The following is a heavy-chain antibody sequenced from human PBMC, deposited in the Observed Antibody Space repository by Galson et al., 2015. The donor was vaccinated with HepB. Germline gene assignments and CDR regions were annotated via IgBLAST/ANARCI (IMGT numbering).Heavy chain of an antibody. CDR3: AKVAILGATPHYFDY. Sequence: SLRLSCAASGFTFTRYAINWVRQAPGKGLDWVSSISVTGDHTYYGDSVKGRFTLSRDNSKNMVFLQMHTLRAEDTAVYYCAKVAILGATPHYFDYLGQGTLVTVS. CDR1: GFTFTRYA. D-gene: IGHD3-16*01. J-gene: IGHJ4*02. CDR2: ISVTGDHT. V-gene: IGHV3-23*01.